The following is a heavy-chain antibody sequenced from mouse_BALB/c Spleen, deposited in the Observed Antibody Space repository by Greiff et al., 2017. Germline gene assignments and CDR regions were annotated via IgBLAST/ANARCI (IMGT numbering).Heavy chain of an antibody. D-gene: IGHD2-4*01. CDR2: INPSTGYT. J-gene: IGHJ4*01. CDR3: ARSGLRRSFYYAMDY. V-gene: IGHV1-7*01. Sequence: VQLQQSGAELAKPGASVKMSCKASGYTFTSYWMHWVKQRPGQGLEWIGYINPSTGYTEYNQKFKDKATLTADKSSSTAYMQLSSLTSEDSAVYYCARSGLRRSFYYAMDYWGQGTSVTVSA. CDR1: GYTFTSYW.